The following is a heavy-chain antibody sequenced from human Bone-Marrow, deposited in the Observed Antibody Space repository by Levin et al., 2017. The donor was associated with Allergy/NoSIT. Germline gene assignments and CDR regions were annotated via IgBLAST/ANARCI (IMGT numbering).Heavy chain of an antibody. V-gene: IGHV3-23*01. CDR3: VNSALNYYAFGWCDA. CDR2: FSGSAGST. Sequence: GGSLRLSCAASGFTLSSYAMNWVRQAPGKGLEWVSTFSGSAGSTYYADSVKGRFTISGDSSKNTLYLQMNSLGAEDTAVYYCVNSALNYYAFGWCDAWGQGTLVTVSS. CDR1: GFTLSSYA. D-gene: IGHD3-22*01. J-gene: IGHJ5*02.